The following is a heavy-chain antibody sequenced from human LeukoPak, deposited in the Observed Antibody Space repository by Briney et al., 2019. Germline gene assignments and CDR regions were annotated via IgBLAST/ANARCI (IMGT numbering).Heavy chain of an antibody. CDR2: IYYSGST. J-gene: IGHJ4*02. CDR1: GGSISSSSYY. D-gene: IGHD3-22*01. V-gene: IGHV4-39*01. CDR3: ARFPYYYDSSGYSFDY. Sequence: SETLSLTCTVSGGSISSSSYYWVWIRQPPGKGLEWIGSIYYSGSTYYNPSLKSRVTISVDTSKNQFSLKLSSVTAADTAVYYCARFPYYYDSSGYSFDYWGQGTLVTVSS.